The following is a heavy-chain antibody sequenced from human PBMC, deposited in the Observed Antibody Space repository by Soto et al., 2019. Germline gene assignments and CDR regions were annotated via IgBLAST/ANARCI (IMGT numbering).Heavy chain of an antibody. Sequence: SETLSLTCTVSGGSISSYYWSWIRQPPGKGLEWIGYIYYSGSTNYNPSLKSRVTISVDTSKNQFSLKLSSVTAADTAVYYCARSPYYSNFDYWGQGTLVTVSS. CDR2: IYYSGST. J-gene: IGHJ4*02. D-gene: IGHD4-4*01. CDR3: ARSPYYSNFDY. V-gene: IGHV4-59*01. CDR1: GGSISSYY.